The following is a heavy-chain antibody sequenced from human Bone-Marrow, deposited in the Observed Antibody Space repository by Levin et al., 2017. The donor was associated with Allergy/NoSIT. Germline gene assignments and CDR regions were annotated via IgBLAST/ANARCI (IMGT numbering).Heavy chain of an antibody. CDR1: GFTFSSYW. Sequence: GGSLRLSCAASGFTFSSYWMSWVRQAPGKGLEWVANIKQDGSEKYYVDSVKGRFTISRDNAKNSLYLQMNSLRAEDTAVYYCATTLWFGEGAGMDVWGQGTTVTVSS. D-gene: IGHD3-10*01. V-gene: IGHV3-7*01. J-gene: IGHJ6*02. CDR3: ATTLWFGEGAGMDV. CDR2: IKQDGSEK.